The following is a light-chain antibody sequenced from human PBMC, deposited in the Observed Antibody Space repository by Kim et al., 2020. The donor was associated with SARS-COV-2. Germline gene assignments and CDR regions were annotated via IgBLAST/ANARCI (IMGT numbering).Light chain of an antibody. V-gene: IGKV3-15*01. CDR2: GAS. Sequence: SLAPGERATLACRASQSISSSLAWYQQKPGQAPRVLRDGASARATGIPARFSGSGSGTEFTLTISNLQSEDFAVYYCQQYAYWRAFGQGTRLEIK. CDR3: QQYAYWRA. J-gene: IGKJ5*01. CDR1: QSISSS.